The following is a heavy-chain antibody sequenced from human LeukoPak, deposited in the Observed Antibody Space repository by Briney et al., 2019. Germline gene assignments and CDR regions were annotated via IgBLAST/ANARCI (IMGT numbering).Heavy chain of an antibody. D-gene: IGHD3-9*01. Sequence: SETLSLTCTVSGGSNSSYYWSWIRQPPGKGLEWIGYIYYSGSTNYNPSLKSRVTISVDTSKNQFSLKLSSVTAADTAVYYCARGQYDMSYGMDVWGKGTTVTVSS. CDR3: ARGQYDMSYGMDV. CDR1: GGSNSSYY. J-gene: IGHJ6*04. CDR2: IYYSGST. V-gene: IGHV4-59*01.